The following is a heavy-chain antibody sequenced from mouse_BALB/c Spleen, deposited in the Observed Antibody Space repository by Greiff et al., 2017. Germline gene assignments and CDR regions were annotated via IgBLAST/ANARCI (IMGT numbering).Heavy chain of an antibody. J-gene: IGHJ4*01. CDR1: GFTFSSYT. Sequence: EVMLVESGGGLVKPGGSLKLSCAASGFTFSSYTMSWVRQTPEKRLEWVATISSGGSYTYYPDSVKGRFTISRDNAKNTLYLQMSSLKSEDTAMYYCTRDDYYYAMDYWGQGTSVTVSS. CDR3: TRDDYYYAMDY. CDR2: ISSGGSYT. D-gene: IGHD2-4*01. V-gene: IGHV5-6-4*01.